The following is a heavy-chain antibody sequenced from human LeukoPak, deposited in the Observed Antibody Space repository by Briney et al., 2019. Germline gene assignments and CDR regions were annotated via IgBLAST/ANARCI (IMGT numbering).Heavy chain of an antibody. V-gene: IGHV4-34*01. D-gene: IGHD6-13*01. CDR3: ARSEAAPGEPFDY. Sequence: SETLSLTCAVYGGSFSGYYWSWIRQPPGKGLEWIGEINHSGSTNYNPSLKSRVTISIDTSKNQFSLKLTSVTAADTAVFYCARSEAAPGEPFDYWGQGTLVTVSS. J-gene: IGHJ4*02. CDR1: GGSFSGYY. CDR2: INHSGST.